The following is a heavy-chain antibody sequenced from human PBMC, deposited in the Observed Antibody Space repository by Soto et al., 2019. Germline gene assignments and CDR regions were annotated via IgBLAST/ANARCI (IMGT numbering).Heavy chain of an antibody. CDR2: IIPMFGTA. CDR1: GGIFSSYS. V-gene: IGHV1-69*12. Sequence: QVQLVQSGAEVKKPGSSVKVSCKASGGIFSSYSITWVRQAPGQGLEWMGGIIPMFGTANYAQKFQGRVTIIADESTSTAYMELSSLRSEDTAVYYCATAHSSGTYWVGLDVWGQGTTVTVSS. CDR3: ATAHSSGTYWVGLDV. J-gene: IGHJ6*02. D-gene: IGHD1-26*01.